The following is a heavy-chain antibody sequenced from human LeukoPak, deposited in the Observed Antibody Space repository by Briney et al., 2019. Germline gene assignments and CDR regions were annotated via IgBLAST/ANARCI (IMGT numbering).Heavy chain of an antibody. J-gene: IGHJ2*01. V-gene: IGHV4-34*01. CDR3: ARGLLWFGEFRPSDFDL. Sequence: SETLSLTCAVYGGSFSGYYWSWIRQPPGKGLEWIGEINHSGSTNYNPSLKSRVTISVDTSKNQFSLKLSSVTAADTAVYYCARGLLWFGEFRPSDFDLWGRGTLVTVSS. CDR1: GGSFSGYY. CDR2: INHSGST. D-gene: IGHD3-10*01.